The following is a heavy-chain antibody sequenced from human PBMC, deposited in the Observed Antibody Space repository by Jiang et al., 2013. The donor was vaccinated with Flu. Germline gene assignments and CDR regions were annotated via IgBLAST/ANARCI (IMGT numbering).Heavy chain of an antibody. CDR1: GGSISSYY. D-gene: IGHD6-19*01. Sequence: GPGLVKPSETLSLTCTVSGGSISSYYWSWIRQPPGKGLEWIGYIYYSGSTNYNPSLKSRVTISVDTSKNQFSLKLSSVTAADTAVYYCARGGFSSGWFYWYFDLWGRGTLVTVSS. J-gene: IGHJ2*01. V-gene: IGHV4-59*01. CDR3: ARGGFSSGWFYWYFDL. CDR2: IYYSGST.